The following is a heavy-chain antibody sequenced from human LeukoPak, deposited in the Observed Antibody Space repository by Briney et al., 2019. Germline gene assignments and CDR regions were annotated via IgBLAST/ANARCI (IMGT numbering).Heavy chain of an antibody. CDR1: GYTFTGYY. V-gene: IGHV1-2*02. Sequence: GASVKVSCKASGYTFTGYYMHWVRQAPGQGLEWMGWINPNSGGTNYAQKFQGRVTVTRDTSISTAYMELSRLRSDDTAVYYCARGTHSYSGSYSGVDYWGQGTLVTVSS. D-gene: IGHD1-26*01. CDR3: ARGTHSYSGSYSGVDY. CDR2: INPNSGGT. J-gene: IGHJ4*02.